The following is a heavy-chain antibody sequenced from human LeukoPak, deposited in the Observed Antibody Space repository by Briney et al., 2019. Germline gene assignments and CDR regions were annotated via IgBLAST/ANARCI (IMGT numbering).Heavy chain of an antibody. D-gene: IGHD6-13*01. CDR3: AKEMGSWAAHPFNY. CDR2: ISYDGSNK. V-gene: IGHV3-30*18. Sequence: GRSLRLSCAASGFTFSSYGMHWVRQAPGKGLEWVAVISYDGSNKYYADSVKGRFTISRDNSKNTLYLQMNSLRAEDTAVYYCAKEMGSWAAHPFNYWGQGTLVTVSS. J-gene: IGHJ4*02. CDR1: GFTFSSYG.